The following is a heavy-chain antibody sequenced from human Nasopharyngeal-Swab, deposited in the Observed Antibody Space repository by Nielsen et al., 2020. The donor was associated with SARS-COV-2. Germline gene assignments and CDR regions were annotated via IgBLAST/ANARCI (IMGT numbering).Heavy chain of an antibody. CDR3: ARAKRRWFGELITCLDY. J-gene: IGHJ4*02. Sequence: SETLSLTCAVYGGSFSGYYWSWIRQPPGKGLEWIGEINHSGSTNYNPSLKSRVTISVDTSKNQFSLKLSPVTAADTAVYYCARAKRRWFGELITCLDYWGQGTLVTVSS. V-gene: IGHV4-34*01. CDR2: INHSGST. D-gene: IGHD3-10*01. CDR1: GGSFSGYY.